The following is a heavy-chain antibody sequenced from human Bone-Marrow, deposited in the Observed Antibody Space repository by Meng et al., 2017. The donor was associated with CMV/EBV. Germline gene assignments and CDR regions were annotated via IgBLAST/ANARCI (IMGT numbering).Heavy chain of an antibody. J-gene: IGHJ4*02. D-gene: IGHD1-26*01. CDR3: ARGKWELLLDY. V-gene: IGHV3-53*01. Sequence: LSLTCAASGFTFDDYGMSWVRQAPGKGLEWVSVIYSGGSTYYADSVKGRFTISRDNSKNTLYLQMNSLRAEDTAVYYCARGKWELLLDYWGQGTRVTGSS. CDR2: IYSGGST. CDR1: GFTFDDYG.